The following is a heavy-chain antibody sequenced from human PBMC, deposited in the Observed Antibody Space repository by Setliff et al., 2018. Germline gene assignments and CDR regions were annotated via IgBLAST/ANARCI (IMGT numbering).Heavy chain of an antibody. J-gene: IGHJ4*02. Sequence: GGSLRLSCAASGFTFSSYAMSWVRQAPGKGLEWVSGISRSGGNTYFAASVKGRFIISGDNSRNTVYLQMNSLRVEDTAVYYCAKDFRDLGYSDYWGQGTLVTVSS. CDR3: AKDFRDLGYSDY. V-gene: IGHV3-23*01. CDR2: ISRSGGNT. CDR1: GFTFSSYA.